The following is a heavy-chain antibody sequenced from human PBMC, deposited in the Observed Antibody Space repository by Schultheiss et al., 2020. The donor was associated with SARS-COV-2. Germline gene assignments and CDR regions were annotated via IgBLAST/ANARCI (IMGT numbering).Heavy chain of an antibody. J-gene: IGHJ4*02. Sequence: GGSLRLSCAASGFTFSSYAMHWVRQAPGKGLEWVGRIKSKTDGGTTDYAAPVKGRFTISRDDSKNTLYLQMNSLKTEDTAVYYCARDVGATGYFDYWGQGTLVTVSS. CDR1: GFTFSSYA. D-gene: IGHD1-26*01. CDR2: IKSKTDGGTT. CDR3: ARDVGATGYFDY. V-gene: IGHV3-15*01.